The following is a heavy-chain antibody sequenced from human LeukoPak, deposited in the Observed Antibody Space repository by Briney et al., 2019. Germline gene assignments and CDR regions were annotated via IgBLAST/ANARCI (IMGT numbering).Heavy chain of an antibody. V-gene: IGHV4-59*01. D-gene: IGHD5-24*01. Sequence: SETLSLTCTVSGGSISSYYWSWIRQPPGKGLEWIGYIYYSGSTNYNPSLKSRVTISVDTSKNQFSLKLSSVTAADTAVYYCARGRRDGYNGRYFDLWGRGTLVTVSS. CDR3: ARGRRDGYNGRYFDL. CDR2: IYYSGST. CDR1: GGSISSYY. J-gene: IGHJ2*01.